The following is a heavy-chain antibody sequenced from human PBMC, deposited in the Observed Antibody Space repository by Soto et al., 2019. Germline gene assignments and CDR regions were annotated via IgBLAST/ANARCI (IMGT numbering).Heavy chain of an antibody. D-gene: IGHD3-10*01. V-gene: IGHV3-49*03. J-gene: IGHJ4*02. CDR1: GFTSVYYG. CDR2: IRGTAYGGAT. CDR3: TRIYGTGTYLPDF. Sequence: VRLVDSGGDLVQPGRSLRLSCTTTGFTSVYYGVSWFRQAPGKGLEWVGFIRGTAYGGATDYAASVVGRFTITRTESENVAYLQMNSLKTDDTAVYYCTRIYGTGTYLPDFWGQGTPVTVSS.